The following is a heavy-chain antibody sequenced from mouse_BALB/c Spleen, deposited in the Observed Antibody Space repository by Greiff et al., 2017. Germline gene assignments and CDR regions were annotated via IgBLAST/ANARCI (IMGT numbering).Heavy chain of an antibody. J-gene: IGHJ2*01. CDR1: GFTFSDYY. CDR2: ISDGGSYT. Sequence: EVQGVESGGGLVKPGGSLKLSCAASGFTFSDYYMYWVRQTPEKRLEWVATISDGGSYTYYPDSVKGRFTISRDNAKNNLYLQMSSLKSEDTAMYYCARDRGNDGGYFDYWGQGTTLTVSS. D-gene: IGHD2-12*01. CDR3: ARDRGNDGGYFDY. V-gene: IGHV5-4*02.